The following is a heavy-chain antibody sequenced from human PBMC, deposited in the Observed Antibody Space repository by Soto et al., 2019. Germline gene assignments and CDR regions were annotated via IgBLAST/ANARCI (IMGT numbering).Heavy chain of an antibody. J-gene: IGHJ4*02. CDR3: ARGHFDSSGYSKAIDC. D-gene: IGHD3-22*01. Sequence: QVQLQESGPSLAKPSETLTLTCSVSGASVSDYHWTWIRLTPKKELQWLGVIDYNGRTDSRPSLKGRVSFSLDTSKNHVSLILNSVNVADSTIYYCARGHFDSSGYSKAIDCWGQGTLVTVSS. CDR1: GASVSDYH. CDR2: IDYNGRT. V-gene: IGHV4-59*02.